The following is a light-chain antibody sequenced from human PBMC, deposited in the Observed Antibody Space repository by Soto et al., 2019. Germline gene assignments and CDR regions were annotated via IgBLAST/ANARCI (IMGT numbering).Light chain of an antibody. Sequence: EIVLTQSPATLSLSPGERATLSCRASQSVSSYLAWYQQKPGQAPRLLIYDASNRATGIPARFSGSGSGTDFTRTISSLEPEDFAVYYCQQRSNWPRTFGQGTQVEIK. CDR1: QSVSSY. J-gene: IGKJ1*01. CDR3: QQRSNWPRT. V-gene: IGKV3-11*01. CDR2: DAS.